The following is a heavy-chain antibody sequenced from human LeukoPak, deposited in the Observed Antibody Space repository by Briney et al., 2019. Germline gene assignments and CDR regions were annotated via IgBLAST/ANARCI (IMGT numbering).Heavy chain of an antibody. Sequence: GGSLRLSCAASGFTFSNAWMSWVRQAPGKGLEWVANIKQDGTEKYYVDSVRGRFTVSRDNAKNSLYLQMNSLRAEDTAVYYCATPSGYSSGWYPFDHWGQGTLVTVSS. CDR3: ATPSGYSSGWYPFDH. CDR2: IKQDGTEK. D-gene: IGHD6-19*01. CDR1: GFTFSNAW. J-gene: IGHJ4*02. V-gene: IGHV3-7*01.